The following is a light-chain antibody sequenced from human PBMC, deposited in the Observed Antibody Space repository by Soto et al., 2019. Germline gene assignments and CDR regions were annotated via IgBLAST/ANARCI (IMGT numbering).Light chain of an antibody. J-gene: IGKJ1*01. Sequence: DIQMTQSPSSLCASVGDRGTMTCRASQGISSWLAWYQQKPGNSPKILIYAASSLQSGVPSRFRGSGSGTEFTLTISRLQPDDFETYYCQQYNSYPWTFGQGTKVDI. V-gene: IGKV1D-16*01. CDR2: AAS. CDR3: QQYNSYPWT. CDR1: QGISSW.